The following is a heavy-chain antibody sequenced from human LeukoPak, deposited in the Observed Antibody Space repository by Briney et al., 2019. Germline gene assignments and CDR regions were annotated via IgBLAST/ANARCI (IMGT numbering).Heavy chain of an antibody. V-gene: IGHV2-5*02. CDR1: GFSLRTKGVG. Sequence: SGPTLVKPTQTLTLTCTFSGFSLRTKGVGVGWIRQPPGKTLEWLSLIYWDDDKRYHPSLRTRLTITRDTSNNQVVLTMTDMDPVDTAPYYCVHRSMTATQAPLPFDFWGPGTFITVSS. J-gene: IGHJ4*02. CDR3: VHRSMTATQAPLPFDF. CDR2: IYWDDDK. D-gene: IGHD1-1*01.